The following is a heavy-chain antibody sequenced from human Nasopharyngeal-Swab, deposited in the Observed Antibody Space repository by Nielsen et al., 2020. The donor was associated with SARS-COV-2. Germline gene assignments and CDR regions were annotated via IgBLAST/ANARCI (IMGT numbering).Heavy chain of an antibody. D-gene: IGHD2/OR15-2a*01. CDR3: ARGKRSNYFRVSPPNWFDP. J-gene: IGHJ5*02. CDR2: INHSGST. Sequence: WIRQPPGQGLEWIGEINHSGSTNYNPSLKSRVTISVDTSKNQFSLKLSSVTAADTAVYYCARGKRSNYFRVSPPNWFDPWGQGTLVTVSS. V-gene: IGHV4-34*01.